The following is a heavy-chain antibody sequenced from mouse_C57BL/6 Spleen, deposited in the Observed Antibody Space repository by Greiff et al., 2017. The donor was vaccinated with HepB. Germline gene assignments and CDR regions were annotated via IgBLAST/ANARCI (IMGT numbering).Heavy chain of an antibody. Sequence: EVKLEESGGGLVKPGGSLKLSCAASGFTFSSYAMSWVRQTPEKRLEWVATISDGGSYTYYPDNVKGRFTISRDNAKNNLYLQMSHLKSEDTAMYYCARDRPYDYEGAWFAYWGQGTLVTVSA. V-gene: IGHV5-4*01. CDR2: ISDGGSYT. CDR1: GFTFSSYA. D-gene: IGHD2-4*01. J-gene: IGHJ3*01. CDR3: ARDRPYDYEGAWFAY.